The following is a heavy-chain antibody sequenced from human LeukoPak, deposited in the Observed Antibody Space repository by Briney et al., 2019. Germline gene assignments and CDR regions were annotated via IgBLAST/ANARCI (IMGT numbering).Heavy chain of an antibody. Sequence: SQTLSLTCTVSGGSISSGSDYWSWIRQPAGKGLEWIGRIYTSGSNNYNPSLKSRVTISVDTSKNQFSLKLSSVTAADTAVYYCARIDILTGDFNYWGQGTLVTVSS. CDR1: GGSISSGSDY. CDR2: IYTSGSN. CDR3: ARIDILTGDFNY. V-gene: IGHV4-61*02. D-gene: IGHD3-9*01. J-gene: IGHJ4*02.